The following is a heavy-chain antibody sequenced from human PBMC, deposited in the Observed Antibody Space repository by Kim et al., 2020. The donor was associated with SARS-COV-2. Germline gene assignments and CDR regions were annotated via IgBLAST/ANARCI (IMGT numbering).Heavy chain of an antibody. V-gene: IGHV3-15*01. CDR3: TTTIFGVVGNNPNEDY. Sequence: GGSLRLSCAASGFTFSDAWMSWVRQASGKGLEWVGRIKSKNDGGTTDYAAPVKGRFTISRDDLKNTLYVQMNSLKTEDTALYYCTTTIFGVVGNNPNEDYWGQGTLVTVSS. CDR2: IKSKNDGGTT. CDR1: GFTFSDAW. D-gene: IGHD3-3*01. J-gene: IGHJ4*02.